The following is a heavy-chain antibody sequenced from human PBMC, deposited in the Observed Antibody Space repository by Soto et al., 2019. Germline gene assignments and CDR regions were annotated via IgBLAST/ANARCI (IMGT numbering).Heavy chain of an antibody. V-gene: IGHV3-30*18. J-gene: IGHJ5*02. CDR2: ISYDGSNK. Sequence: GGSLRLSCAASGFTFSSYCMHWVRQAPGKGLEWVAVISYDGSNKYYADSVKGRFTISRDNSKNTLYLQMNSLRAEDTAVYYCAKDGLSSWFDPWGQGTLVTVS. CDR1: GFTFSSYC. CDR3: AKDGLSSWFDP.